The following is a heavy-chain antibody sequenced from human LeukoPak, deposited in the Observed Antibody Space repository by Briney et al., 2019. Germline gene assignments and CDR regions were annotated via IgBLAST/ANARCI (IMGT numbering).Heavy chain of an antibody. CDR3: ARSHQLLGYGMDV. CDR2: IKQDGSEK. J-gene: IGHJ6*02. CDR1: GFTFSSYW. V-gene: IGHV3-7*01. D-gene: IGHD2-2*01. Sequence: GGSLRLSCAASGFTFSSYWMSWARQAPGKGLEWVANIKQDGSEKYYVDSVKGRFTISRDNAKNSLYLQMNSLRAEDTAVYHCARSHQLLGYGMDVWGQGTTVTVSS.